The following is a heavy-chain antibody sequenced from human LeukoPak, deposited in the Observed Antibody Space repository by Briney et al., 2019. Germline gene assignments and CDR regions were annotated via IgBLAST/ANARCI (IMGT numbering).Heavy chain of an antibody. Sequence: PSETLSLTCAVYGGSFSGYYWSWIRQPPGKGLEWIGEINHSGSTNYNPSLKSRVTISVDTSKNQFSLKLSSVTAADTAVYYCASGNYYDSSGYYTNYYYYYYMDVWGKGTTVTISS. CDR2: INHSGST. D-gene: IGHD3-22*01. V-gene: IGHV4-34*01. J-gene: IGHJ6*03. CDR3: ASGNYYDSSGYYTNYYYYYYMDV. CDR1: GGSFSGYY.